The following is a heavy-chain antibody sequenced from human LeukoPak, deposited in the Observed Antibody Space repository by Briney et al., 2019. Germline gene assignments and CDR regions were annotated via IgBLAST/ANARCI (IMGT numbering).Heavy chain of an antibody. J-gene: IGHJ6*02. D-gene: IGHD4-23*01. Sequence: GGALRLSCAASGFTFSSYAMLWVRQAPGKGLEWVAVISYDGSNKYYADSVKGRFTISRDNSKNTLYLQMNSLRAEDTAVYYCARETPQIYMTNGPNFGMDVWGQGTTVTVSS. CDR1: GFTFSSYA. CDR2: ISYDGSNK. V-gene: IGHV3-30-3*01. CDR3: ARETPQIYMTNGPNFGMDV.